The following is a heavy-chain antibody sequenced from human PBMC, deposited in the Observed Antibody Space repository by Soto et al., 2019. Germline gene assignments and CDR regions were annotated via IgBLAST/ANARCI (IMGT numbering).Heavy chain of an antibody. D-gene: IGHD3-22*01. V-gene: IGHV4-39*01. J-gene: IGHJ6*03. CDR3: AGGGSIVVATRRLMDV. CDR2: IKYSGHT. CDR1: GGSISSISYY. Sequence: QLQLQESGPGLVKPSETLSLTCTVSGGSISSISYYWGWIRQPPGKGLEWIGSIKYSGHTFYNPSLKSRVTMSVDTSKTQFSLRLSSVTVADTAFYYCAGGGSIVVATRRLMDVWGKGTTVTVSS.